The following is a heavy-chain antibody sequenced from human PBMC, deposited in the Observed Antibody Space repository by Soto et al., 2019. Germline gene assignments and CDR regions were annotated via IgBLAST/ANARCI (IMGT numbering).Heavy chain of an antibody. D-gene: IGHD3-10*01. CDR1: GFTFSGYA. J-gene: IGHJ2*01. CDR2: ISGGGDAT. Sequence: EVQLLDSGGGLVQPGGSLGLSCAASGFTFSGYALTWVRQAPGKGLEWVSAISGGGDATFYADSVKGRFTISRDNSKNTLYLQMNTLSAEATVVYYCARQVSGSTGSPHLWYFGLSGRGTLVTVSS. CDR3: ARQVSGSTGSPHLWYFGL. V-gene: IGHV3-23*01.